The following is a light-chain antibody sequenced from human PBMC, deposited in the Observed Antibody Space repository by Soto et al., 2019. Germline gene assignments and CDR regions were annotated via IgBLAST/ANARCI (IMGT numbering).Light chain of an antibody. CDR3: AAWDDSLNGYV. Sequence: QSVLTQPPSASGTPGQRVTISCSGSSSNIGSNTVNWYQQLPGTAPKLLIYSNNQRPSGDPDRFSGSKSGTSASLAISGLQPEDEADYYCAAWDDSLNGYVFGTGTKLTVL. V-gene: IGLV1-44*01. CDR1: SSNIGSNT. J-gene: IGLJ1*01. CDR2: SNN.